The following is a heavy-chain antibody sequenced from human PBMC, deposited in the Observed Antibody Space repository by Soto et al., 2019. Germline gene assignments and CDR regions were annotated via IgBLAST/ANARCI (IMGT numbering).Heavy chain of an antibody. CDR1: GGSISSSSYY. CDR3: AREEVCDFWSGSSYYGMDV. D-gene: IGHD3-3*01. V-gene: IGHV4-39*02. Sequence: PSETLSLTCTVSGGSISSSSYYWGWIRQPPGKGLEWIGSIYYSGSTYYNPSLKSRVTISVDTSKNQFSLKLSSVTAADTAVYYCAREEVCDFWSGSSYYGMDVWGQGTTVTVSS. CDR2: IYYSGST. J-gene: IGHJ6*02.